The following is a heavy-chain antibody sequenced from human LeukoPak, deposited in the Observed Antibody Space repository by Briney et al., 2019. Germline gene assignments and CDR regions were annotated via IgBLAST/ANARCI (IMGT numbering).Heavy chain of an antibody. CDR1: GGTFSSYA. CDR3: ARDGEWLRFRGNPLDY. V-gene: IGHV1-69*04. J-gene: IGHJ4*02. D-gene: IGHD5-12*01. Sequence: ASVKASCKASGGTFSSYAISWVRQAPGQGLEWMGRIIPILGIANYAQKFQGRVTITADKSTSTAYMELSSLRSEDTAVYYCARDGEWLRFRGNPLDYWGQGTLVTVSS. CDR2: IIPILGIA.